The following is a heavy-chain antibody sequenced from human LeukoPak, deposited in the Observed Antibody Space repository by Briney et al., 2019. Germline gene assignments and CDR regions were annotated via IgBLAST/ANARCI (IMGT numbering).Heavy chain of an antibody. CDR2: IYYSGST. CDR3: ARDKSGDYDYWFDS. V-gene: IGHV4-39*07. Sequence: SETLSLTCTVSSGSISSSNYYWGWIRQPPGKGLEWIGTIYYSGSTYYNPSLKSRVTISVDTSKNQFSLKLSSVTAADTAVYYCARDKSGDYDYWFDSWGQGTLVTVSS. CDR1: SGSISSSNYY. J-gene: IGHJ5*01. D-gene: IGHD5-12*01.